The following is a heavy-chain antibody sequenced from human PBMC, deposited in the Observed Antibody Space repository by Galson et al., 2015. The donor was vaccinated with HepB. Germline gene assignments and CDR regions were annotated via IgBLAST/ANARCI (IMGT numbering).Heavy chain of an antibody. CDR1: GFIFNSYA. D-gene: IGHD6-19*01. Sequence: SLRLSCAASGFIFNSYAMTWVRQAPGKGLEWVAFISYDGSNKYYADSVKGRFTISMDNSKNTLYLQMHSLRPEDTAVYYCAREPYSSGWSKRGRYFDYWGQGALVTVSS. V-gene: IGHV3-30-3*01. CDR2: ISYDGSNK. CDR3: AREPYSSGWSKRGRYFDY. J-gene: IGHJ4*02.